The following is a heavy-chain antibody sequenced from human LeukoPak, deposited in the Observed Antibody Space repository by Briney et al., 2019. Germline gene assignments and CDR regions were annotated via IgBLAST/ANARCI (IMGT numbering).Heavy chain of an antibody. Sequence: GESLKISCRGSGYDFTNHWIGWVRQMPGKGLEWMGIIFPGDSDTRYGPSFQGQVTISADKSISTAYLQWSSLKASDTAMYYCARHPFGVTAHFDYWGQGTLVTVSS. V-gene: IGHV5-51*01. CDR1: GYDFTNHW. CDR3: ARHPFGVTAHFDY. CDR2: IFPGDSDT. D-gene: IGHD3-16*01. J-gene: IGHJ4*02.